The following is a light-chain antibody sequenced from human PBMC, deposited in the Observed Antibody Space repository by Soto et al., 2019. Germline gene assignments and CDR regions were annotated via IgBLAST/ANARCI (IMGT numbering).Light chain of an antibody. CDR2: SNN. CDR1: SSNIGSNT. CDR3: AVWDDTLRGVV. Sequence: QSVLTQPPSASGTPGQRVTISCSVSSSNIGSNTVTWYQQFPGTAPKILIYSNNQRPSGVPDRLSGSKSGNSASLAISGLQSEDEADYYCAVWDDTLRGVVFGGWTKLTVL. V-gene: IGLV1-44*01. J-gene: IGLJ3*02.